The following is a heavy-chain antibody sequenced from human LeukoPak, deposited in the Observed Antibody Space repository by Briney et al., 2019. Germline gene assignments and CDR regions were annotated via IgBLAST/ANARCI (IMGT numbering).Heavy chain of an antibody. Sequence: SETLFLTCTVSGGSISSGHYYWGWIRQPPGKGLEWIGTIYYTGSTYYNPSLKSRVTMSVDTSKKRFSLKLSSVTAADTAIYYCAKTRITIFHDGFDMWGQGAVVTVSS. CDR3: AKTRITIFHDGFDM. V-gene: IGHV4-39*01. D-gene: IGHD3-3*01. J-gene: IGHJ3*02. CDR2: IYYTGST. CDR1: GGSISSGHYY.